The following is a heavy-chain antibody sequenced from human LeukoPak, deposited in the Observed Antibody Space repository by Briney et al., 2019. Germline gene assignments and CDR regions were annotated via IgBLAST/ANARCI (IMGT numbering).Heavy chain of an antibody. CDR1: GFTFSSYG. V-gene: IGHV3-9*01. CDR2: ISWNSGSI. J-gene: IGHJ3*02. D-gene: IGHD3-3*01. Sequence: GGSLRLSCAASGFTFSSYGMHWVRQAPGKGLEWVSGISWNSGSIGYADSVKGRFTISRDNAKNSLYLQMNSLRAEDTALYYCAKWVTYDFWSGPAAFDIWGQGTMVTVSS. CDR3: AKWVTYDFWSGPAAFDI.